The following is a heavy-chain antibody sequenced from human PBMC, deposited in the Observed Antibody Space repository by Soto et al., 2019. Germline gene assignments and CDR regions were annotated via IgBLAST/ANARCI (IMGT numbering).Heavy chain of an antibody. V-gene: IGHV1-69*01. J-gene: IGHJ6*02. CDR3: AREYYGSGTYGYYGMDV. D-gene: IGHD3-10*01. CDR2: IITVTGPA. Sequence: QVQLVQSGAEVRKPGSSVKVSCKASGSTISSYVIAWVRQAPGQSLEWMGGIITVTGPANYAQTFQGRLTITADEATSTAYMELSSLRSEDTAVYYCAREYYGSGTYGYYGMDVWGQGTTVTVSS. CDR1: GSTISSYV.